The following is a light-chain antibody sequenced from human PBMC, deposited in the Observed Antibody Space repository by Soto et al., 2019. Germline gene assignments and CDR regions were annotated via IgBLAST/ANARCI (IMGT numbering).Light chain of an antibody. CDR3: QQYGSA. Sequence: EIVLTPPPPPLSLSPGERATLSCRASQSVSSSYLAWYQQKPGQAPRLLIYGASSRATGIPDRFSGSGSGTDFTLTSSRLEPEDFAVYYCQQYGSAFGQGTKVEIK. CDR2: GAS. CDR1: QSVSSSY. V-gene: IGKV3-20*01. J-gene: IGKJ1*01.